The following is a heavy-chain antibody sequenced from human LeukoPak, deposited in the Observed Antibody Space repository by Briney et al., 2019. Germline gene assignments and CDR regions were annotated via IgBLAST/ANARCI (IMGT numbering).Heavy chain of an antibody. Sequence: GRSLRLSCAASGFTFSSYDIHWVRQAPGKGLEWVTIILYDGSNKYYADSVRGRFTISRDNSKNMLYLQMNSLRAEDTAVYYCTKGNIGYYFDYWGQGTLVTVSS. CDR2: ILYDGSNK. V-gene: IGHV3-33*05. D-gene: IGHD2/OR15-2a*01. J-gene: IGHJ4*02. CDR1: GFTFSSYD. CDR3: TKGNIGYYFDY.